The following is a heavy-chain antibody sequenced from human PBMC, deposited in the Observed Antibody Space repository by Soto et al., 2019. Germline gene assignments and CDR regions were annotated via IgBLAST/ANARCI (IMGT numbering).Heavy chain of an antibody. CDR1: GYTFTTYG. Sequence: ASVKVSCKASGYTFTTYGISWLRQPPGQGLEWMGWINGNNGNTDYPQKLQARVTMTTDTSISTAYMELSRLGSDDTAVYYCAREEIITVFGVVNPDYGMDVWGQGTTVTVSS. V-gene: IGHV1-18*01. CDR2: INGNNGNT. D-gene: IGHD3-3*01. J-gene: IGHJ6*02. CDR3: AREEIITVFGVVNPDYGMDV.